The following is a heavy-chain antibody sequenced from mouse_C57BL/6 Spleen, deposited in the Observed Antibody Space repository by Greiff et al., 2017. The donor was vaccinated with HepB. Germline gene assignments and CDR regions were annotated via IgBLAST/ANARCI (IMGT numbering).Heavy chain of an antibody. CDR2: IDPSDSYT. V-gene: IGHV1-59*01. CDR1: GYTFTSYW. D-gene: IGHD1-1*01. Sequence: QVQLQQPGAELVRPGTSVKLSCKASGYTFTSYWMHWVKQRPGQGLEWIGVIDPSDSYTNYNQKFKGKATLTVDTSSSTAYMQLSSLTSEDSAVYYCARNPYYYGSSRFDFWGQGTTLTVSS. J-gene: IGHJ2*01. CDR3: ARNPYYYGSSRFDF.